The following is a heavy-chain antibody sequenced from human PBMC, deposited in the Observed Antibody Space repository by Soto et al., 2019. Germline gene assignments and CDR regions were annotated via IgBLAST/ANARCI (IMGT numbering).Heavy chain of an antibody. V-gene: IGHV4-30-4*01. Sequence: QVQLQESGPGLVKPSQTLSLTCTVSGGSISSGDYYWAWIRQPPGKGLEWTGHIYYRGRTYYNPSLKSRVTISVDTSKNQFSLNLNSVTASDTAVYFCARTYGGDYFDSWGQGTLVTVSS. CDR2: IYYRGRT. J-gene: IGHJ4*02. D-gene: IGHD2-21*01. CDR1: GGSISSGDYY. CDR3: ARTYGGDYFDS.